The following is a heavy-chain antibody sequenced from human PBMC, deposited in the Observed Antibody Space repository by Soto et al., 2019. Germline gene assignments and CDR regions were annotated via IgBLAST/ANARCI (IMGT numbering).Heavy chain of an antibody. CDR1: GYMYTVYY. D-gene: IGHD1-26*01. J-gene: IGHJ3*02. CDR3: ATDSVAFGM. Sequence: APVKVYRKASGYMYTVYYIHWVRQAPGQGLEWMGWINPKSGGTKYAEKFQGRVSMTGDTSITTAYLELSSLTSDDTAVYCCATDSVAFGMWGQGTKVTVSS. V-gene: IGHV1-2*02. CDR2: INPKSGGT.